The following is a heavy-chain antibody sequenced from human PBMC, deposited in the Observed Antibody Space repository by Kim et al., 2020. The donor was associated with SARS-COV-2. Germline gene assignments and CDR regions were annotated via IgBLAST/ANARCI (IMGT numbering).Heavy chain of an antibody. Sequence: SETLSLTCAVYGGSFSGYYWSWIRQPPGKGLEWIGEINHSGSTNYNPSLKSRVTISVDTSKNQFSLKLSSVTAADTAVYYCAREPLGMVRGGDYYYGMDVWGQGTTVTVSS. D-gene: IGHD3-10*01. J-gene: IGHJ6*02. CDR2: INHSGST. V-gene: IGHV4-34*01. CDR1: GGSFSGYY. CDR3: AREPLGMVRGGDYYYGMDV.